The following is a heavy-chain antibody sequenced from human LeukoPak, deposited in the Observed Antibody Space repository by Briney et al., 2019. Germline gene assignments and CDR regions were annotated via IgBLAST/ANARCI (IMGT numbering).Heavy chain of an antibody. J-gene: IGHJ5*02. Sequence: GGSLRLSCTASGFTFGYYAMSWVRQAPGKGLEWVGFIRSKAYGGTTEYAASVKGRFTISRDDSKSIAYLQMNSLKTEDTAVYYCTRGIMTMVTTGVDPWGQGTLVTVSS. V-gene: IGHV3-49*04. CDR3: TRGIMTMVTTGVDP. CDR2: IRSKAYGGTT. CDR1: GFTFGYYA. D-gene: IGHD3-10*01.